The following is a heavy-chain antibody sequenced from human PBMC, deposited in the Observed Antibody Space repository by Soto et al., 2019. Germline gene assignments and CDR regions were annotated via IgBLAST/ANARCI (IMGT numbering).Heavy chain of an antibody. D-gene: IGHD5-18*01. CDR1: PGSLSKCGYF. CDR2: IYYSGST. V-gene: IGHV4-61*08. J-gene: IGHJ4*02. CDR3: ARERYSYAFAY. Sequence: SGPLSVTCTVSPGSLSKCGYFWGLVRQHPGKGLEWIGYIYYSGSTNYNPSLKSRVTLSIDTSKNQFSLNLMSVTAADTAVYYCARERYSYAFAYGGQGPLGTVA.